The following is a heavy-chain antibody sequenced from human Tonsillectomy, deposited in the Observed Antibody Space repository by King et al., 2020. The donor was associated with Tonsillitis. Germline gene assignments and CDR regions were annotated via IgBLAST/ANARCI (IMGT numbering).Heavy chain of an antibody. D-gene: IGHD4-17*01. CDR3: ARGLTRWPRSETLDY. Sequence: EVQLVESGGGLVKPGGSLRLSCAASGFTFSSYSMNWVRQAPGKGLEWVSSISSSSSYIYYADSVKGRFTISRDNAKNSLYLQMNSLRAEDTAVYYCARGLTRWPRSETLDYWDQGTLVTVSS. CDR1: GFTFSSYS. V-gene: IGHV3-21*01. CDR2: ISSSSSYI. J-gene: IGHJ4*02.